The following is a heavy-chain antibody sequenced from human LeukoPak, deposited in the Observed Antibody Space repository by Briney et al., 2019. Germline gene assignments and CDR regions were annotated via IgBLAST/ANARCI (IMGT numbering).Heavy chain of an antibody. Sequence: PGGSLRLSCAASGFTFSSYWMNWARQALGKGLEWVASINHNGNVNYYVDSVKGRFTISRDNAKNSLYLQMSNLRAEDTAVYFCTTDLPIVLMVYATSFDYWGQGTLVTVSS. D-gene: IGHD2-8*01. CDR2: INHNGNVN. CDR3: TTDLPIVLMVYATSFDY. V-gene: IGHV3-7*03. J-gene: IGHJ4*02. CDR1: GFTFSSYW.